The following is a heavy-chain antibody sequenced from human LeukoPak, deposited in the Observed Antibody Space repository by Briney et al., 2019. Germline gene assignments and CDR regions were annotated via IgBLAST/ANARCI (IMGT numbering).Heavy chain of an antibody. CDR2: IYYRGST. CDR1: GGSISSGDYY. CDR3: ARGYSSSWSPDAFDI. D-gene: IGHD6-13*01. V-gene: IGHV4-30-4*01. J-gene: IGHJ3*02. Sequence: SETLSLTCTVSGGSISSGDYYWSWIRQPPGKGLEWIGYIYYRGSTYYNPSLKSRVTISVDTSKNQFSLKLSSVTAADTAVYYCARGYSSSWSPDAFDIWGQGTTVTVSS.